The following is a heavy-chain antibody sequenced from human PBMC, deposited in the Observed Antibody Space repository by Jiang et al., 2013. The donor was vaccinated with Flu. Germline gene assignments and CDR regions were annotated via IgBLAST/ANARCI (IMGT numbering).Heavy chain of an antibody. D-gene: IGHD2-2*01. J-gene: IGHJ5*02. CDR3: ARVGRRPDIVVVPAARREGWFDP. CDR1: GGSISSSNW. V-gene: IGHV4-4*02. CDR2: IYHSGST. Sequence: TCAVSGGSISSSNWWSWVRQPPGKGLEWIGEIYHSGSTNYNPSLKSRVTISVDKSKNQFSLKLSSVTAADTAVYYCARVGRRPDIVVVPAARREGWFDPWGQGTLVTVSS.